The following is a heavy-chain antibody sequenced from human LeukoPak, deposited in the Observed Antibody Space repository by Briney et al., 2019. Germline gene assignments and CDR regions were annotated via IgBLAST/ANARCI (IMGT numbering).Heavy chain of an antibody. D-gene: IGHD3-16*01. J-gene: IGHJ3*02. Sequence: ASVKVSCKASGYTFTSYDINWVRQATGQGLEWMGWMNPNSGNTGYAQKFQGRVTITRNTSISTAYMVLSSLRSDDPAVYYCVRRGAQNAFDIWGQGTMVTVSS. CDR3: VRRGAQNAFDI. V-gene: IGHV1-8*03. CDR2: MNPNSGNT. CDR1: GYTFTSYD.